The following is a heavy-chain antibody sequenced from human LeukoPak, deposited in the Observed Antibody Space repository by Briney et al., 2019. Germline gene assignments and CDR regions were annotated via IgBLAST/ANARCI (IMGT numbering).Heavy chain of an antibody. D-gene: IGHD2-15*01. CDR1: EFSVGSNY. V-gene: IGHV3-53*01. Sequence: GGSLRLSCAASEFSVGSNYMTWVRQAPGKGLEWVSLIYSGGSTYYADSVKGRFTISRDSSKNTLYLQMNSLRAEDAAVYYCAKAPVTTCSGAYCYPFDYWGQGTLVTVSS. CDR2: IYSGGST. J-gene: IGHJ4*02. CDR3: AKAPVTTCSGAYCYPFDY.